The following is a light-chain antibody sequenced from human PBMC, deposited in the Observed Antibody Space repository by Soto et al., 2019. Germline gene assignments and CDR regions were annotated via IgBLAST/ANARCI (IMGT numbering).Light chain of an antibody. Sequence: DIQMTQSPSTLSASVGDRVTITCRASQNINNWLAWFQQKPGEAPKLLIYDASSLESGVPQRFSGSGSGTEFTLTISSLQTDDFSTYYCQQYHSYWTFGQGTKVDIK. V-gene: IGKV1-5*01. CDR2: DAS. J-gene: IGKJ1*01. CDR3: QQYHSYWT. CDR1: QNINNW.